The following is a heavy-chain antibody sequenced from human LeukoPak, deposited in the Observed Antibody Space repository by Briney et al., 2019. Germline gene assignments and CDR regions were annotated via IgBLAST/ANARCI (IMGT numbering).Heavy chain of an antibody. V-gene: IGHV4-59*08. Sequence: SETLSLTCTVSGGPISGYYWTWIRQPPGKGLEWIGYIHYTGGTNYHPSLKSRLTISVDTSKNQFSLKLTSVTAADTAVYYCARAGTHPRCDGGRCYTLDYWGQGTLVTVSS. D-gene: IGHD2-15*01. CDR3: ARAGTHPRCDGGRCYTLDY. CDR2: IHYTGGT. J-gene: IGHJ4*02. CDR1: GGPISGYY.